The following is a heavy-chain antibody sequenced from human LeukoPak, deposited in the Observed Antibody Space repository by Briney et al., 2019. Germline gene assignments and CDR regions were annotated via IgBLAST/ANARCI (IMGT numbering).Heavy chain of an antibody. CDR2: IHYSGST. CDR3: ARYVDTAILDAFDI. V-gene: IGHV4-59*01. D-gene: IGHD5-18*01. CDR1: GGSISSYY. J-gene: IGHJ3*02. Sequence: SETLSLTCTVSGGSISSYYWSWIRQPPGKGLEWIGYIHYSGSTNYNPSLNSRVTISVDTSKNQYSLKLSSVTAADTAVYYCARYVDTAILDAFDIWGQGTMVTVSS.